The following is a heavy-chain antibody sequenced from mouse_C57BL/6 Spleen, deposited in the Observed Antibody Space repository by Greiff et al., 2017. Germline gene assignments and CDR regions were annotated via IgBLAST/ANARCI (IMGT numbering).Heavy chain of an antibody. D-gene: IGHD2-1*01. CDR1: GYTFTSYW. CDR2: IDPSDSET. V-gene: IGHV1-52*01. Sequence: QVQLQQPGAELVRPGSSVKLSCKASGYTFTSYWMHWVKQRPIQGLEWIGNIDPSDSETHYNQKFKDKATLTVDKSSSTAYMQLSSLTSEDSAVYYCARSGMVTTSSYAMDYWGQGTSVTVSS. J-gene: IGHJ4*01. CDR3: ARSGMVTTSSYAMDY.